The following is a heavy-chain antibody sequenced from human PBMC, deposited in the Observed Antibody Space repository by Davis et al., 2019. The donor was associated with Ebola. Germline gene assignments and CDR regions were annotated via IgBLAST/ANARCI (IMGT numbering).Heavy chain of an antibody. V-gene: IGHV3-66*01. CDR2: IYSGGST. CDR3: ATHVTSSSSWGGYYYYGMDV. J-gene: IGHJ6*02. Sequence: GESLKISCAASGFTVSSNYMSWVRQAPGKGLEWVSVIYSGGSTYYADSVKGRFTISRDNSKNTLYLQMNSLRAEDTAVYYCATHVTSSSSWGGYYYYGMDVWGQGTTVTVSS. CDR1: GFTVSSNY. D-gene: IGHD6-13*01.